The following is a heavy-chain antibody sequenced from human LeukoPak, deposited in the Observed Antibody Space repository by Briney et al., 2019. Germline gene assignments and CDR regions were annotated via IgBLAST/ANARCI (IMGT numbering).Heavy chain of an antibody. CDR1: GVTLRNYA. V-gene: IGHV3-23*01. J-gene: IGHJ3*01. D-gene: IGHD5-24*01. Sequence: GGSLRLSCAASGVTLRNYAMTWIRQAPGKGLQWVSVISGDGESTYYADSVRGRFTISRDNSNHTLSLQMNSLRVEDTAIYYCVKDIQLSTWGLGTMVTVSS. CDR3: VKDIQLST. CDR2: ISGDGEST.